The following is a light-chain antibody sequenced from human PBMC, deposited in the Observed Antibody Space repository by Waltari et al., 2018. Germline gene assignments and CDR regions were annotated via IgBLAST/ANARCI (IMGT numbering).Light chain of an antibody. CDR1: NIGGRS. J-gene: IGLJ3*02. Sequence: SSVLTQAPSVSVAPGQTATVTCGGDNIGGRSVHWYQQRPGRAPVLVVYLDSDRPSGIPNRFPGSKSGNAATLPISRVEAGDEADYYCHVWDGKTVMFGGGTKLTVL. CDR3: HVWDGKTVM. CDR2: LDS. V-gene: IGLV3-21*02.